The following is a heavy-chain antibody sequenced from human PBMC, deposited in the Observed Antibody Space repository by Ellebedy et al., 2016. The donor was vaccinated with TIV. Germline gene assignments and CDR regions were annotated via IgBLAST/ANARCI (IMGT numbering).Heavy chain of an antibody. D-gene: IGHD3-10*01. CDR2: IKQDGNEK. CDR1: GFKLSDYD. Sequence: GESLKISCGASGFKLSDYDMKWVRQAPGKGLEWVANIKQDGNEKYYVDSVKGRFTISRDNAKNSLYLQMDSLSAEDTAVYYCARDYIWFGDAFDDNWGQGTLVTVSS. CDR3: ARDYIWFGDAFDDN. J-gene: IGHJ4*02. V-gene: IGHV3-7*01.